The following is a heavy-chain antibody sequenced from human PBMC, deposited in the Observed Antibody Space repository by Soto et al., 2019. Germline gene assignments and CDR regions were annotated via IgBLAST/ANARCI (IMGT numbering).Heavy chain of an antibody. V-gene: IGHV2-5*02. D-gene: IGHD2-2*01. J-gene: IGHJ6*03. CDR2: IYWDDDK. CDR3: AHSYCSSTSCYLGTYYYMDV. CDR1: GFSLSTSGVG. Sequence: SGPTLVNPTQTLTLTCTFSGFSLSTSGVGVGWIRQPPGKALEWLALIYWDDDKRYSPSLKSRLTITKDTSKNQMVLTMTNMDPVDTATYYCAHSYCSSTSCYLGTYYYMDVWGKGTTVTVSS.